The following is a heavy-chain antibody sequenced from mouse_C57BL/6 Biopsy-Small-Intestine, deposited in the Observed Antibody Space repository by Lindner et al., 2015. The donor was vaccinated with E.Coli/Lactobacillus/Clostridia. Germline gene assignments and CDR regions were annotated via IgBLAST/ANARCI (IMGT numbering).Heavy chain of an antibody. CDR3: ARERDGYDEYCFDY. CDR1: GYAFTNYL. D-gene: IGHD2-2*01. CDR2: INPGSGGT. Sequence: VQLQESGAELVRPGTSVKVSCKASGYAFTNYLIEWVKQRPGQGLEWIGVINPGSGGTNYNEKFKGKATLTADKSSSTAYMQLSSLTSEDSAVYFCARERDGYDEYCFDYWGQGTTLTVSS. J-gene: IGHJ2*01. V-gene: IGHV1-54*01.